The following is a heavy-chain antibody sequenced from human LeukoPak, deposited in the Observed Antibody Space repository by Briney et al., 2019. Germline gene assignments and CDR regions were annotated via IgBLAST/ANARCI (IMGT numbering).Heavy chain of an antibody. CDR1: GFTFSSYS. D-gene: IGHD1-26*01. CDR2: ITSSSSYI. J-gene: IGHJ4*02. V-gene: IGHV3-21*01. CDR3: AKDRVSLRPGSYFDY. Sequence: GGSLRLSCAASGFTFSSYSMNWVRQAPGKGLEGVSSITSSSSYIYYADSVKGRFTVSRDDAKNSLYLQMNSLRAEDTTIYYCAKDRVSLRPGSYFDYGGQGTLVTVSS.